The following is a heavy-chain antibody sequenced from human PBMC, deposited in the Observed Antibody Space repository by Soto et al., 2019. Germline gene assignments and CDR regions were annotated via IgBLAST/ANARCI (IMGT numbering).Heavy chain of an antibody. Sequence: GSLRLSCAASGFTFSSYAMSWVRQAPGKGLEWVSAISGSGGSTYYADSVKGRFTISRDNSKSTLYLQMNSLRAEDTAVYYCAKARISGLYLRSQLENYYYMDVWGKGTTVTVSS. V-gene: IGHV3-23*01. D-gene: IGHD2-2*01. CDR1: GFTFSSYA. CDR2: ISGSGGST. CDR3: AKARISGLYLRSQLENYYYMDV. J-gene: IGHJ6*03.